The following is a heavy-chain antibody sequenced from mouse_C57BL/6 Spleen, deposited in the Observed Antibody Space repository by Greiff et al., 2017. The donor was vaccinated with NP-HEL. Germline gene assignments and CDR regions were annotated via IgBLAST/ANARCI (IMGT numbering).Heavy chain of an antibody. D-gene: IGHD2-2*01. CDR1: GYTFTNYW. CDR2: IYPGGGYT. CDR3: ARGRVTTAMDY. J-gene: IGHJ4*01. V-gene: IGHV1-63*01. Sequence: QVQLKESGAELVRPGTSVKMSCKASGYTFTNYWIGWAKQRPGHGLEWIGDIYPGGGYTNYNEKFKGKATLTADKSSSTAYMQFSSLTSEDSAIYYCARGRVTTAMDYWGQGTSVTVSS.